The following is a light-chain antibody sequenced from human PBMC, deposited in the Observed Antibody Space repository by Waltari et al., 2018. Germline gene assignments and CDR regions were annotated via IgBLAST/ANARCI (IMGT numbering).Light chain of an antibody. J-gene: IGLJ3*02. Sequence: ISCSGISSNIGNNYVFWYQQLPGTAPKLLIYRNDQRPSGVPDRFSGSKSVTSASLAIGGLRSEDEADYHCAAWDNSLSGWVFGEGTKLTVL. CDR2: RND. CDR1: SSNIGNNY. V-gene: IGLV1-47*01. CDR3: AAWDNSLSGWV.